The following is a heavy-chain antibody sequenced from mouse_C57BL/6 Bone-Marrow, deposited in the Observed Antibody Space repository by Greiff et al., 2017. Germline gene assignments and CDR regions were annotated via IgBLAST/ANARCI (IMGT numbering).Heavy chain of an antibody. V-gene: IGHV1-15*01. CDR2: IDPETGGT. J-gene: IGHJ4*01. CDR1: GYTFTDYE. CDR3: TEHAMDY. Sequence: VKLMESGAELVRPGASVTLSCKASGYTFTDYEMHWVKQTPVHGLEWIGAIDPETGGTAYNQKFKGKAILTADKSSSTAYMELRSLTSEDSAVYYGTEHAMDYWGQGTSVTVSS.